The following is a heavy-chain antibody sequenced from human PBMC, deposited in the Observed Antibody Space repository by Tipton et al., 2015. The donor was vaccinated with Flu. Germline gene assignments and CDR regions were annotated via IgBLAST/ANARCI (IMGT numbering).Heavy chain of an antibody. Sequence: TLSLTCTVSGDSISSSNWWTWVRQSPGKGLEWIGETLHSGSTNYKPSLEGRVTISVDKSKNQFSLNLTSVTTADTAVYYCARDPMSEGGMDVWGQGTTVIVSS. D-gene: IGHD1-26*01. CDR3: ARDPMSEGGMDV. J-gene: IGHJ6*02. V-gene: IGHV4-4*02. CDR2: TLHSGST. CDR1: GDSISSSNW.